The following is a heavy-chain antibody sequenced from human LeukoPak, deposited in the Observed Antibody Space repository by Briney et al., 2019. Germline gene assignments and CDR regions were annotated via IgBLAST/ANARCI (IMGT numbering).Heavy chain of an antibody. D-gene: IGHD6-19*01. CDR1: GGSISSYY. CDR3: ARCIAVAGQKGWYFDY. J-gene: IGHJ4*02. CDR2: IYYSGST. Sequence: SETLSLTCTVSGGSISSYYWSWIRQPPGKGLEWIGYIYYSGSTNYNPSLKSRVTISVDTSKNQFSLKLSTVTAADTAVYYCARCIAVAGQKGWYFDYWGQGTLVTVSS. V-gene: IGHV4-59*08.